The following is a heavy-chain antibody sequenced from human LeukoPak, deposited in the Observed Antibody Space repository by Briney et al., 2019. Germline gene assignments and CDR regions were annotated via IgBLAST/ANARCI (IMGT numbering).Heavy chain of an antibody. V-gene: IGHV1-18*01. CDR2: ISAYNGNT. J-gene: IGHJ4*02. CDR1: GYTFTSYG. Sequence: ASVKVSCKASGYTFTSYGISWVRQAPGQGLEWMGWISAYNGNTSYAQKFQGRVTMTRDTSTSTVYMELSSLRSEDTAVYYCARECGGCARWDFDYWGQGTLVTVSS. CDR3: ARECGGCARWDFDY. D-gene: IGHD2-15*01.